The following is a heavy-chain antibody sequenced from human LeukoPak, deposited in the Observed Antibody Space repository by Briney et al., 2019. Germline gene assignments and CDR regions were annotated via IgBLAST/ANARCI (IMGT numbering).Heavy chain of an antibody. CDR2: IYSGGST. J-gene: IGHJ4*02. Sequence: GGSLRLSCAASEFSVGSNYMTWVRQAPGKGLEWVSLIYSGGSTYYADSVKGRFTISRDNAKNSLYLQMNSLRAEDTAVYYCAKGLYSSGWYGIHYWGQGTLVTVSS. CDR1: EFSVGSNY. D-gene: IGHD6-19*01. CDR3: AKGLYSSGWYGIHY. V-gene: IGHV3-53*01.